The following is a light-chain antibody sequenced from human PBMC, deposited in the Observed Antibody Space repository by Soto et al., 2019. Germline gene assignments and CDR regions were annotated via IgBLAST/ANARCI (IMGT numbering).Light chain of an antibody. Sequence: DIVMTQSPDSLAVSLGESATINCKSSQTILYHSNNKNYLAWYQQKPGQPPKLLIYWASTRESGVPDRFSGSGSGTDFTLTISSLQAEDVAVYYCHQYYGNPSFGQGTKLEIK. J-gene: IGKJ2*01. V-gene: IGKV4-1*01. CDR1: QTILYHSNNKNY. CDR2: WAS. CDR3: HQYYGNPS.